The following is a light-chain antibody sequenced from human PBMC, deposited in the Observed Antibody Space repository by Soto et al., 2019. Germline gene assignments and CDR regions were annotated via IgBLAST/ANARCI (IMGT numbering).Light chain of an antibody. V-gene: IGLV3-21*02. CDR3: QVWESSSDQYV. CDR1: NIDSKS. Sequence: SYELTQPPSVSVAPGQAARITCGGDNIDSKSVHWYQQKPGQAPVLVVYDDSDRPSGIPERFSGSNSGNTATLTISRVEAGDEADYYCQVWESSSDQYVFXTGTKVTVL. J-gene: IGLJ1*01. CDR2: DDS.